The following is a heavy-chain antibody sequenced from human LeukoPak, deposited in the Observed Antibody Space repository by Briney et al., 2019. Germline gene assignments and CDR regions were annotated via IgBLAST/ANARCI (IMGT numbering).Heavy chain of an antibody. Sequence: GGSLRLSCAASGFTFSSYWMHWVRQAPGKGLVWVSRINSDGSSTSYADSVKGRFTISRDNAKNTLYLQMNSLRAEDTAVYYCAKDYIGGAAAFYMDVWGEGTTVTVSS. V-gene: IGHV3-74*01. CDR1: GFTFSSYW. J-gene: IGHJ6*03. CDR2: INSDGSST. D-gene: IGHD2-21*01. CDR3: AKDYIGGAAAFYMDV.